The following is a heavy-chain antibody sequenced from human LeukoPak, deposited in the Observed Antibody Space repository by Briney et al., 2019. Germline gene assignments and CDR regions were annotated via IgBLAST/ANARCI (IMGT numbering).Heavy chain of an antibody. V-gene: IGHV4-34*01. Sequence: SETLSLTCAVYGGSLSGYYWSWIRQPPGKGLEWIGEINHSGSTNYNPSLKSRVTISVDTSKNQFSLKLSSVTAADTAVYYCARSNLIRYSWPYYYYYYMDVWGKGTTVTVSS. J-gene: IGHJ6*03. D-gene: IGHD3-16*02. CDR1: GGSLSGYY. CDR3: ARSNLIRYSWPYYYYYYMDV. CDR2: INHSGST.